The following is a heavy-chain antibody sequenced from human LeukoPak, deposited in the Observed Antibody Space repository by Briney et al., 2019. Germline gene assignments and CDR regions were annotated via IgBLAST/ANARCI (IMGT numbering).Heavy chain of an antibody. V-gene: IGHV6-1*01. D-gene: IGHD6-19*01. Sequence: SQTLSLTCALSGDSVSTNSAAWNWIRQSPSRGLEWLGRTYYRSKWHNDYAVSVKSRITINADTSNNQFSLQLNSVTPEATAVYYCARGFGVAVAGPYYFDYWGQGTLVTVSS. CDR3: ARGFGVAVAGPYYFDY. CDR2: TYYRSKWHN. CDR1: GDSVSTNSAA. J-gene: IGHJ4*02.